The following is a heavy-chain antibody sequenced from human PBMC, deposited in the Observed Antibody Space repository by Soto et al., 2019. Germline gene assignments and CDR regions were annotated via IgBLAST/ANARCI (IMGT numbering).Heavy chain of an antibody. Sequence: WESLRVSCIPSVFTFSDSRMNWVRQAPGKGLEWVARIKPDESEKKYADSVKARFSMSRDNAKNSMYLQIDSLRGEDPAVYYCVRGGSNYAAWGQGTMVTASS. J-gene: IGHJ5*02. V-gene: IGHV3-7*01. CDR2: IKPDESEK. D-gene: IGHD4-4*01. CDR1: VFTFSDSR. CDR3: VRGGSNYAA.